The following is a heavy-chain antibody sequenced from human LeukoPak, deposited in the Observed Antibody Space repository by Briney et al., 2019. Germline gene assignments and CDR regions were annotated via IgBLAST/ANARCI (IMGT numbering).Heavy chain of an antibody. Sequence: AASVKVSCKASGYNFASYGVSWVRQAPGQGLEWMGWISGHNADTNYAQKVQGRVSMTTDTSTSTAYLELRSLRSDDTAVYYCARDRVGHGDIVVVVAAENWFDPWGQGTLVTVSS. CDR3: ARDRVGHGDIVVVVAAENWFDP. CDR1: GYNFASYG. D-gene: IGHD2-15*01. J-gene: IGHJ5*02. V-gene: IGHV1-18*01. CDR2: ISGHNADT.